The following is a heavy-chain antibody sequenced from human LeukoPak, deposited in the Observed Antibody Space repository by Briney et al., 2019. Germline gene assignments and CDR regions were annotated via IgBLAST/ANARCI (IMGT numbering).Heavy chain of an antibody. D-gene: IGHD3-3*01. Sequence: PGGSLRLSCAASGFTFSSYWMSWVRQAPGKGLEWVANIQQDGSEKYYVDSVKGRFTISRDNAKSLLYLQMNSLRAEDTAVYYCARVSLSPLLRFLGWPRGFDYWGQGTLVTVSS. V-gene: IGHV3-7*01. CDR2: IQQDGSEK. J-gene: IGHJ4*02. CDR1: GFTFSSYW. CDR3: ARVSLSPLLRFLGWPRGFDY.